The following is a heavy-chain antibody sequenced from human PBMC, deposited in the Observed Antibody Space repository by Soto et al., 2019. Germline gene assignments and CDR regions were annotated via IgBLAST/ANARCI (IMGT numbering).Heavy chain of an antibody. J-gene: IGHJ5*02. Sequence: SVKVSCKASGGTFSSYAISWVRQAPGRGLEWMGGIIPIFGTANYAQKFQGRVSMTTDTSTTTAYMELRSLRSDDTAVYYCARVVPGAEAWFGPWGQGTLVTVS. CDR2: IIPIFGTA. V-gene: IGHV1-69*05. D-gene: IGHD2-2*01. CDR1: GGTFSSYA. CDR3: ARVVPGAEAWFGP.